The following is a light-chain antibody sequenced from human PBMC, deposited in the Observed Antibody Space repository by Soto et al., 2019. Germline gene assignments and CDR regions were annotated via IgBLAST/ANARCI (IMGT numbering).Light chain of an antibody. J-gene: IGKJ1*01. CDR1: QGVSSSY. V-gene: IGKV3-20*01. CDR2: GAS. Sequence: EIVLTHSPGTXSXXXXXXXXLSRRXXQGVSSSYLAWYQQEPGQAPRLLIYGASSRATGIPDGFSGSGSGTDFTLTISRLEPEDFAVYYCQQYGSSPPWTFGQGTKVDI. CDR3: QQYGSSPPWT.